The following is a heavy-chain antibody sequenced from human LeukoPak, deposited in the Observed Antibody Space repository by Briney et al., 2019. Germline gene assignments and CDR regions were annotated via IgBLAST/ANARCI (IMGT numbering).Heavy chain of an antibody. CDR1: GYTFTSSG. V-gene: IGHV1-18*01. CDR3: ARDRRLYYYDSISEKDAFDI. D-gene: IGHD3-22*01. Sequence: ASVKVSCKASGYTFTSSGISWVRQAPGQGLEWMGWNSAYNGNTNYAQKLQGRVTMTTDTSTSTAYMELRSLRSDDTAVYYCARDRRLYYYDSISEKDAFDIWGQGTMVTVSS. J-gene: IGHJ3*02. CDR2: NSAYNGNT.